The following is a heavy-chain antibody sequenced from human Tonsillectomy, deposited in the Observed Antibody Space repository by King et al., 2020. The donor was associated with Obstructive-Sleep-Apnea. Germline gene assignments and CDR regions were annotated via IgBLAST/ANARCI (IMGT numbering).Heavy chain of an antibody. J-gene: IGHJ4*02. CDR1: GFSFDDYA. CDR2: INWNSDSI. V-gene: IGHV3-9*01. Sequence: VQLVESGGGLVQPGRSLRLSCAASGFSFDDYAMHWVRQVPGKGLEWVSGINWNSDSIGYADSVKGRFTISRDNAKNSLYLQVNSLRAEDTALYYYVKDKNSGWYVDYFDYWGQGTLVTVSS. CDR3: VKDKNSGWYVDYFDY. D-gene: IGHD6-19*01.